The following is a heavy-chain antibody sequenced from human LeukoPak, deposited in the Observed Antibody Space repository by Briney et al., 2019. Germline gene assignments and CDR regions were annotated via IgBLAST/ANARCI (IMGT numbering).Heavy chain of an antibody. Sequence: PGGSLRLSCAASGFIFSSYWMSWVRQAPGKGLEWVANIKQDGSEIYYVDSVKGRFTISRDNAKNSLYLQMNSLGAEDTAVYYCARGDSSGWYPGDYWGQGTLVTVSS. V-gene: IGHV3-7*03. CDR2: IKQDGSEI. J-gene: IGHJ4*02. CDR1: GFIFSSYW. CDR3: ARGDSSGWYPGDY. D-gene: IGHD6-19*01.